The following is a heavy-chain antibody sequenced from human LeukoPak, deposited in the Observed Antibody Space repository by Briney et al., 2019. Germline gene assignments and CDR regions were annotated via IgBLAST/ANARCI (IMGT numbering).Heavy chain of an antibody. CDR3: ARGGNVDVVVPAARPYYFDY. CDR1: GGSFSGYY. J-gene: IGHJ4*02. V-gene: IGHV4-34*01. D-gene: IGHD2-2*01. Sequence: PSETLSLTCAVYGGSFSGYYWSRIRQPPGKGLEWIGGINHSGSTNYNPSLKSRVTISVDTPKNQSSLKLSSVTAADTAVYYCARGGNVDVVVPAARPYYFDYWGQGTLVTVSS. CDR2: INHSGST.